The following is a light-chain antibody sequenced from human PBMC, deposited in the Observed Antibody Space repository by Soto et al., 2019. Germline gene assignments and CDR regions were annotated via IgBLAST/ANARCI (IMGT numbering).Light chain of an antibody. CDR2: GAS. CDR1: QSVSSNY. J-gene: IGKJ2*01. V-gene: IGKV3-20*01. CDR3: QQYGSSLYT. Sequence: EIVLTQSPGTLSLSPGERATLSCKSSQSVSSNYLAWYQHKPGQAPRLLIYGASDRAPGIPDRFSGSGSGTDFALTISRLEPEDFAVYYCQQYGSSLYTFGQGTKLEIK.